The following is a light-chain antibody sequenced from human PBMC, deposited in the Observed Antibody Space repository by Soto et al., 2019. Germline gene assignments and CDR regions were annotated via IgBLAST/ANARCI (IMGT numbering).Light chain of an antibody. J-gene: IGKJ5*01. Sequence: EIVLTQSPGTLSLSPGERATLSCRASQSISSSYLAWYQQKPGQAPRLLIYAASSRATGIPDRFSGSGSGTDFTLTISRLEPEDFAVYYCQQYGSPRYTFGQGTRLEIK. V-gene: IGKV3-20*01. CDR1: QSISSSY. CDR2: AAS. CDR3: QQYGSPRYT.